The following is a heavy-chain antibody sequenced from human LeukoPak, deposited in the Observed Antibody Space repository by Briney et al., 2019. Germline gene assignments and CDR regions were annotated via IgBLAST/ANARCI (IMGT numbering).Heavy chain of an antibody. J-gene: IGHJ3*02. CDR1: GGSISSYY. V-gene: IGHV4-4*07. D-gene: IGHD6-19*01. Sequence: SETLSLTCTVSGGSISSYYCSWIRQPAGKGLEWIGRIYTSGSTDHNPSLKSRVTMSVDTSKNQFSLKLSSVTAADTAVYYCASDGFSSGWYAFDIWGQGTMVTVSS. CDR2: IYTSGST. CDR3: ASDGFSSGWYAFDI.